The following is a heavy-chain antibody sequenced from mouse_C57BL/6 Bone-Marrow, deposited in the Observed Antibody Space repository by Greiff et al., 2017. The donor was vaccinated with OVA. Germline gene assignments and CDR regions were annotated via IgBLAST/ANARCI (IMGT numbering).Heavy chain of an antibody. CDR1: GYSITSGYY. CDR3: ARDRADWYFDV. Sequence: VQLQQSGPGLVKPSQSLSLTCSVTGYSITSGYYWNWIRQFPGNKLEWMGYISYDGSNNYNPSLKNRISITRDTSKNQFFLKLNSVTTEDTATYYCARDRADWYFDVWGTGTTVTVSS. J-gene: IGHJ1*03. CDR2: ISYDGSN. V-gene: IGHV3-6*01. D-gene: IGHD3-1*01.